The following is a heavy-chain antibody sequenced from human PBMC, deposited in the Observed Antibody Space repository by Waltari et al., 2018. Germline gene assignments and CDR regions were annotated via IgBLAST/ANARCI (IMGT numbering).Heavy chain of an antibody. CDR1: GFTFSSYA. V-gene: IGHV3-30*01. D-gene: IGHD3-22*01. Sequence: QVQLVESGGGVVQPGGSLRLSCAASGFTFSSYAIHWVRQAPGKGLGWGTTNSDDVCNKYYADYVNGRFTISRDNSKNTLDLQMNSLRPEDTAVYYCGRGKYMYYYDSSGFDYWGQGTLVTVSS. J-gene: IGHJ4*02. CDR3: GRGKYMYYYDSSGFDY. CDR2: NSDDVCNK.